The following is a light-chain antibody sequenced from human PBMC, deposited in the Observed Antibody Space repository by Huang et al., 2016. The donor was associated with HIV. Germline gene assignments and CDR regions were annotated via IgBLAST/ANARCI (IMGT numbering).Light chain of an antibody. CDR2: LGS. J-gene: IGKJ1*01. CDR3: MQTLQTPRT. Sequence: DIVMTQSPLSLPVTPGEPASISCRSSQSLLHSNGYNYVDWYLQKPGQSPQLLIDLGSNRASGVPDRFSGSGSGADFTLKISRVEAEYVGIYYCMQTLQTPRTFGQGTKVEIK. V-gene: IGKV2-28*01. CDR1: QSLLHSNGYNY.